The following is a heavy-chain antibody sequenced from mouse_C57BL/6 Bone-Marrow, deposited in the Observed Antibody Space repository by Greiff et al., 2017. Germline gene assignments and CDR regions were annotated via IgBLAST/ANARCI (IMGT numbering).Heavy chain of an antibody. D-gene: IGHD3-3*01. CDR3: ARHGQEMDY. J-gene: IGHJ4*01. Sequence: EVKLLESGGGLVQPGGSLKLSCAASGFTFSDYGMAWVRQAPRKGPEWVAFISNLAYSIYYADTVTGRFTISREKAKNTLYLEMSSLRSEDTAMYYCARHGQEMDYWGQGTSVTVSS. CDR2: ISNLAYSI. V-gene: IGHV5-15*01. CDR1: GFTFSDYG.